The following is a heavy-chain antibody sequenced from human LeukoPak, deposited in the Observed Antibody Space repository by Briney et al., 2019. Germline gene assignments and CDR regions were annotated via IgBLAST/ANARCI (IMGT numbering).Heavy chain of an antibody. CDR2: ISGSDDST. CDR1: GFTFSSYA. CDR3: ARSRSEGRYDY. V-gene: IGHV3-23*01. Sequence: GGSLRLSCVASGFTFSSYAMTWVRQAPGKGLEWVSAISGSDDSTYYADSVKGRFTISRDNSKNTLYLQMNSLRTEDTAVYYCARSRSEGRYDYWGQGTLVTVSS. D-gene: IGHD3-16*02. J-gene: IGHJ4*02.